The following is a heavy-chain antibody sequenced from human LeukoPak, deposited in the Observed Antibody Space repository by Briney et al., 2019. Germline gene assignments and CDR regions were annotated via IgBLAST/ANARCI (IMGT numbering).Heavy chain of an antibody. CDR2: IYYSEST. J-gene: IGHJ4*02. D-gene: IGHD2-2*01. V-gene: IGHV4-59*01. Sequence: SSETLSLTCTVSGGSISSYYWSWIRQPPGKGLEWIGYIYYSESTNYNPSLKSRVTISVDTSKNQFSLKLSSVTAADTAVYYCARAGSRIVVVPAAMGSVVGSVGYFDYWGQGTLVTVSS. CDR3: ARAGSRIVVVPAAMGSVVGSVGYFDY. CDR1: GGSISSYY.